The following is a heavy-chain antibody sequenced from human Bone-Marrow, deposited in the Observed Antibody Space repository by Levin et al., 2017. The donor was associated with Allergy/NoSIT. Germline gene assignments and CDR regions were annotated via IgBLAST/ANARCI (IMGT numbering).Heavy chain of an antibody. CDR1: GFVVTD. CDR2: IYSNDVT. J-gene: IGHJ4*02. CDR3: ARDINHDRTH. Sequence: GGSLRLSCAASGFVVTDISWVRQAPGKGLEWISVIYSNDVTVYADSVRGRFSISRDYSKNTVYLQMNSLRIEDTAVYYCARDINHDRTHWGQGTLVTVSS. V-gene: IGHV3-53*01. D-gene: IGHD3-22*01.